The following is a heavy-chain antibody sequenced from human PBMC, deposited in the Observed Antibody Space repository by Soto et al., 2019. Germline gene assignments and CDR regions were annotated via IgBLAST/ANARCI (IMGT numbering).Heavy chain of an antibody. Sequence: QVQLVQSGAEVKKPGSSVKVSCKASGGTFSSYAISWVRQAPGQGLEWTGGIIPIFGTANYAQKFQGRVTITADTSTSPASMEVNRLRSEDTAVYYCASGEVKYYYYGMDVGGQGTTVTVSS. V-gene: IGHV1-69*14. D-gene: IGHD3-3*01. CDR1: GGTFSSYA. J-gene: IGHJ6*02. CDR3: ASGEVKYYYYGMDV. CDR2: IIPIFGTA.